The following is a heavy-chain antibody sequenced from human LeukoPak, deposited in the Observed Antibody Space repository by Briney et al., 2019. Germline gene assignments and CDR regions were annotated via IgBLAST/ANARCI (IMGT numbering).Heavy chain of an antibody. J-gene: IGHJ4*02. D-gene: IGHD1-26*01. CDR2: IYSGGST. Sequence: GGSLRLSCAASGFTVSSNYMSWVRQAPGKGLEWVSVIYSGGSTYYADSVKGRFTISRDNSKNTPYLQMNSLRAEDTAVYYCAGEGSGSYYVDWGQGTLVTVSS. CDR1: GFTVSSNY. CDR3: AGEGSGSYYVD. V-gene: IGHV3-53*01.